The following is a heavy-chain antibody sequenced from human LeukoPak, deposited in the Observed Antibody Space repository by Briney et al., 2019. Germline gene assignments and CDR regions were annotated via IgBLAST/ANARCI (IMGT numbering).Heavy chain of an antibody. J-gene: IGHJ3*02. Sequence: GGSLRLSCAASGFTVSSNYMSWVRQAPGKGLEWVSVIYSGGSTYYADSVKGRFTISRDNSKNTLYLQMNSLRAEDTAVYYCARAYYYDSSGGGAFDIWGQGTMVTVSS. CDR1: GFTVSSNY. CDR3: ARAYYYDSSGGGAFDI. CDR2: IYSGGST. V-gene: IGHV3-66*01. D-gene: IGHD3-22*01.